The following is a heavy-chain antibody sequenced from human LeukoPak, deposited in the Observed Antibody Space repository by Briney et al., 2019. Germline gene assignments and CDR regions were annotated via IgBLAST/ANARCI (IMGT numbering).Heavy chain of an antibody. V-gene: IGHV3-7*01. CDR1: GFTFSSYW. CDR2: IKQDGSEK. Sequence: GGSLRLSCAASGFTFSSYWMSWVRQAPGKGLEWVANIKQDGSEKYYVDSVKGRFTVSGDNAKNSLYLQMNSLRAEDTAVYYCARGRRYDFWSGYLGTYYFDYWGQGTLVTVSS. J-gene: IGHJ4*02. CDR3: ARGRRYDFWSGYLGTYYFDY. D-gene: IGHD3-3*01.